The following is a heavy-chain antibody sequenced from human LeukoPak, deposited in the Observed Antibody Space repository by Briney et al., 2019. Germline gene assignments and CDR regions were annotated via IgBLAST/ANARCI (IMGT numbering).Heavy chain of an antibody. J-gene: IGHJ3*02. CDR2: ISGSGSST. CDR3: AKGEGYCSSTSCPGDAFDI. V-gene: IGHV3-23*01. Sequence: GGSLRLSCAASGFTFSSYAMNWVRQAPGKGLEWVSAISGSGSSTYYPDSVKGRFTISRDNSKNTLYLQMNSLRAEDTAIYYCAKGEGYCSSTSCPGDAFDIWGQGTMVTVSS. CDR1: GFTFSSYA. D-gene: IGHD2-2*01.